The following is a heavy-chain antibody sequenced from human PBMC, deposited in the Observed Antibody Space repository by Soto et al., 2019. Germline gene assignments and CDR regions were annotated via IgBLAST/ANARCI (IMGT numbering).Heavy chain of an antibody. D-gene: IGHD1-26*01. CDR3: ARDFRNPEYSGSYYFIYFDY. CDR2: ISSSSSYT. CDR1: GFTFSVYY. J-gene: IGHJ4*02. V-gene: IGHV3-11*05. Sequence: AGSLRLSCAPSGFTFSVYYMSWIRQAPGKGMEWVSYISSSSSYTNYADSVKGRFTISRDNAKNSLYLQMNSLRAEDTAVYYCARDFRNPEYSGSYYFIYFDYWGQGT.